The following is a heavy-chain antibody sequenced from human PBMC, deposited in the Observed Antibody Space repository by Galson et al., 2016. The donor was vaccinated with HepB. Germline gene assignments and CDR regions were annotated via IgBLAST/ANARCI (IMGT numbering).Heavy chain of an antibody. Sequence: SLRLSCAASGFTFSTYGMHWVRQGPGKGLEWVSVISYDGSHKYYADSVKGRFTISRDNAKNSLYLQMNSLRAEDTAVYYCVRNSFLGGDYSVDYWGQGILVTVSS. D-gene: IGHD4-17*01. J-gene: IGHJ4*02. V-gene: IGHV3-30*12. CDR2: ISYDGSHK. CDR1: GFTFSTYG. CDR3: VRNSFLGGDYSVDY.